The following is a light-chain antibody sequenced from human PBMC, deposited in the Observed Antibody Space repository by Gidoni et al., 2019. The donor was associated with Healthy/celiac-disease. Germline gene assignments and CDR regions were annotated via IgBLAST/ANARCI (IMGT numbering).Light chain of an antibody. CDR1: QSISSY. V-gene: IGKV1-39*01. Sequence: DIQMTKSPSSLSASVGDRVTITCRASQSISSYLNWYQQKPGKAPNLLIYAAYRLQSGVPSRFSDSGSGTDFTLTISSLQPEDFATYYCQQSYSTPHTFGPGTKVDIK. CDR3: QQSYSTPHT. J-gene: IGKJ3*01. CDR2: AAY.